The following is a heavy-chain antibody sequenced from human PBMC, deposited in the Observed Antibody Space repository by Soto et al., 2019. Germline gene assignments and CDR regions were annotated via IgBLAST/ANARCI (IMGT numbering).Heavy chain of an antibody. CDR2: IIPIFGGA. V-gene: IGHV1-69*01. CDR1: VVTFSNAA. Sequence: VEVVQSEAAAKKPGSSVKLSCEVSVVTFSNAAFSWVRQAPGQGLEWMGGIIPIFGGAKYAQKFQGRVEITADELTEILYIEVTSLTSDDTAVYFCARDVQYRHQAIITEYFGMDVCGQGATVTVS. D-gene: IGHD2-2*02. CDR3: ARDVQYRHQAIITEYFGMDV. J-gene: IGHJ6*02.